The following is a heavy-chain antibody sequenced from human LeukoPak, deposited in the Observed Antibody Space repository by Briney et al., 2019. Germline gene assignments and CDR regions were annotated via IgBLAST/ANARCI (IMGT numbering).Heavy chain of an antibody. D-gene: IGHD3-10*01. CDR1: GGSISSSSYY. Sequence: SETLSLTCTVSGGSISSSSYYWGWIRQPPGKGLEWIGSIYYSGSTYYNPSLKSRVTISVDTSKNQFSLKLSSVTAADTAVYYCARPRHVVRGRGDFDLGGRGPLVTVPS. J-gene: IGHJ2*01. CDR3: ARPRHVVRGRGDFDL. V-gene: IGHV4-39*01. CDR2: IYYSGST.